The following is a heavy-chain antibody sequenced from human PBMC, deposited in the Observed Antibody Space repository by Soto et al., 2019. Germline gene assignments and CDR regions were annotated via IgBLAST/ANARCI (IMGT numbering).Heavy chain of an antibody. CDR1: GYTFTGYG. Sequence: QVQLVQSGAEVKEPGASVKVSCKASGYTFTGYGLAWVRQAPGQGLEWMGWISAYNGNTLYAQKFQDRLTMTTDTSTSTAYMELRSLRSDDTAVYFCARTSGGYGDYALSLRYWGQGTLVTVSS. CDR2: ISAYNGNT. J-gene: IGHJ4*02. CDR3: ARTSGGYGDYALSLRY. V-gene: IGHV1-18*01. D-gene: IGHD4-17*01.